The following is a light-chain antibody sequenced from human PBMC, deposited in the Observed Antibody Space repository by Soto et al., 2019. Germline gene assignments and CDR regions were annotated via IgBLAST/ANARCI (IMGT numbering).Light chain of an antibody. CDR2: ASS. Sequence: DIQLTQSPSFLSASVGDRVTISCRASQGISSYLAWYQQTPGKAPKLLIYASSTLQSGVPSRFSGSGSGTEFTLTIGSLQPEDFATYYCQQLSTFPVTFGHGTRLDI. CDR3: QQLSTFPVT. V-gene: IGKV1-9*01. J-gene: IGKJ5*01. CDR1: QGISSY.